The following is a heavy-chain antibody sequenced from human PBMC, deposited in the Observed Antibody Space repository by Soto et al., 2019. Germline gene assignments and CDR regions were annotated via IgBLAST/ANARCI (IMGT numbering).Heavy chain of an antibody. J-gene: IGHJ6*02. Sequence: PSETLSLTCAVYGGSFSGYYWSWIRQPPGKGLEWIGEINHSGGTNYNPSLKSRVTISVDTSKNQFSLKLSSVTAADTAVYYCARWRRSSWHYYYYYGMAVWRQGTTVTVSS. V-gene: IGHV4-34*01. CDR3: ARWRRSSWHYYYYYGMAV. CDR2: INHSGGT. CDR1: GGSFSGYY. D-gene: IGHD6-13*01.